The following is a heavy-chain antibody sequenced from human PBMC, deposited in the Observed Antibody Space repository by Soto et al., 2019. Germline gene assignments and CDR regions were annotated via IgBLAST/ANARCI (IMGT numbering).Heavy chain of an antibody. V-gene: IGHV4-59*01. J-gene: IGHJ3*02. CDR1: GGSISSSY. Sequence: SETLSLTCTVSGGSISSSYWSWIRQPPGKGLEWIAYVYYSGTTNYNPSLESRVTISIDTSKNQFSLRLTSVTAADTAVYYCARSVVHQWLVHEAFDIWGQGTLVTVSS. CDR2: VYYSGTT. CDR3: ARSVVHQWLVHEAFDI. D-gene: IGHD6-19*01.